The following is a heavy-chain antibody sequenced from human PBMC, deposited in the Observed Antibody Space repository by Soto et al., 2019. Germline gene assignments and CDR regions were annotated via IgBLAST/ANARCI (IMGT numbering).Heavy chain of an antibody. CDR3: SAGRYDYYDSSGYRCFDY. Sequence: PSVKVSCKASGFTFTSSAVQWVRQARGQRLEWIGWIVVGSGNTNYAQKFQERVTITRDMSTSTAYMELSSLRSEDTAVYYCSAGRYDYYDSSGYRCFDYWGQGTLVTVSS. CDR2: IVVGSGNT. D-gene: IGHD3-22*01. V-gene: IGHV1-58*01. J-gene: IGHJ4*02. CDR1: GFTFTSSA.